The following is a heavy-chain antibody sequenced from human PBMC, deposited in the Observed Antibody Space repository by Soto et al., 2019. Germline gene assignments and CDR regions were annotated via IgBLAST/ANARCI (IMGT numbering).Heavy chain of an antibody. D-gene: IGHD3-3*01. V-gene: IGHV4-31*03. CDR2: IYYSGST. J-gene: IGHJ6*02. Sequence: TLSLTCTVSGGSISNGGYYWTWIRQHPGKGLEWIGYIYYSGSTYYNPSLKSRVTISVDTSKNQFSLKLTSVTAADTAVYYCARDVTDFWSGHEGVDVWGQGTTVTVSS. CDR3: ARDVTDFWSGHEGVDV. CDR1: GGSISNGGYY.